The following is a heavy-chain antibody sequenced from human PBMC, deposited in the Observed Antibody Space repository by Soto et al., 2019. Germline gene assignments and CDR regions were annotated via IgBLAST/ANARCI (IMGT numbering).Heavy chain of an antibody. CDR1: GDSVSSNSAA. J-gene: IGHJ6*02. Sequence: QTLSLTCAIAGDSVSSNSAAWNWIRQSPSRGLEWLGRTYYRSKWYNDYAVSVKSRITINPDTSKNQFSLQLNSVTPEDTAVYYCARVGGITGTTSLFVDVWGQGTTVT. CDR2: TYYRSKWYN. CDR3: ARVGGITGTTSLFVDV. D-gene: IGHD1-7*01. V-gene: IGHV6-1*01.